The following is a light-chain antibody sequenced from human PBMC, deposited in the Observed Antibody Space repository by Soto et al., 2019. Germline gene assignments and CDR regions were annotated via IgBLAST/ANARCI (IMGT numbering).Light chain of an antibody. Sequence: EIQLTQSPSSLSPSVGDRVTITCQASQDINNYVNWYQQKPGTAHNXLIYDASTLKPGVPSRFSGSGSGTDVTITISSLQPGDGETYYCQNHDSAPITFGQGTRLEIK. CDR2: DAS. J-gene: IGKJ5*01. CDR3: QNHDSAPIT. V-gene: IGKV1-33*01. CDR1: QDINNY.